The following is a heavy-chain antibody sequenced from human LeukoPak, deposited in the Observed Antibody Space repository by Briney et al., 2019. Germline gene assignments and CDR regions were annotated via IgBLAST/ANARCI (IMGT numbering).Heavy chain of an antibody. Sequence: GGSLRLSCAAPVFTFSNYNMNWVRQAPGKGLEWISSITSSSSYKFYADSVKGRFTISRDNAKNSLYLQMNSLRAEDTAVYYCARDPYSGAYYEGYYYYYMDVWGKGTTVTVSS. CDR2: ITSSSSYK. D-gene: IGHD1-26*01. V-gene: IGHV3-21*01. J-gene: IGHJ6*03. CDR3: ARDPYSGAYYEGYYYYYMDV. CDR1: VFTFSNYN.